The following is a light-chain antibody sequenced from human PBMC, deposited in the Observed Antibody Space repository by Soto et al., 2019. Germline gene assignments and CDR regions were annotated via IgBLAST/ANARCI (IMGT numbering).Light chain of an antibody. CDR2: LDSDGSH. J-gene: IGLJ2*01. CDR3: QTGVTGMHVV. V-gene: IGLV4-69*01. Sequence: QSVLTQSPSASASLGASVKLTCTLSSGHSSYAIAWHQQQPEKGPRYLMKLDSDGSHTKGDAIPDRFSGSSSGAERYLTISSLQSEDDGDCSWQTGVTGMHVVFGGGITLTVL. CDR1: SGHSSYA.